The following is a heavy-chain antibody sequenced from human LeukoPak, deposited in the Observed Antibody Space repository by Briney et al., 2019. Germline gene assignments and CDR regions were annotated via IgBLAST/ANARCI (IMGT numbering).Heavy chain of an antibody. J-gene: IGHJ4*02. CDR3: ARGIFGSGSYPDF. CDR1: GFAFNTYA. V-gene: IGHV3-33*01. Sequence: PGTSPRLSCAASGFAFNTYAMHWVRQAPGKGLEWVTLIWHDGSHKFYIDSVRGRFTISRDNSKNTVYLQMNGLRAEDTAVYYCARGIFGSGSYPDFWGQGTLVTVSS. D-gene: IGHD3-10*01. CDR2: IWHDGSHK.